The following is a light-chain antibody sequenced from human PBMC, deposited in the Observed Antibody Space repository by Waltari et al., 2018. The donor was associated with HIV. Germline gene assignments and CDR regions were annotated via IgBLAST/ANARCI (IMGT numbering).Light chain of an antibody. V-gene: IGLV2-11*01. Sequence: QSALTQPRSVSGSPGQSVTISCTGTSSDVGGYNYVSWYQHHLGKAPKFMSYDVNKRPSGCPVRFSGSKSGNTAALTISGLQAEDEADYYCSSYADNYPVVFGGVTKLTVL. CDR1: SSDVGGYNY. CDR3: SSYADNYPVV. J-gene: IGLJ2*01. CDR2: DVN.